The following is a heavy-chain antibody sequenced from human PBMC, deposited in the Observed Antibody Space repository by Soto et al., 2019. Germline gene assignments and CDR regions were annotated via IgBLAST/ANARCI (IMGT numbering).Heavy chain of an antibody. Sequence: QLQLQESGPGLVKPSETLSLTCTVSGGSISSSSYYWGWIRQPPGKGLEWIGSIYYSGSTYYNPSLKSRVTISVDTSKNQFSLKLSSVTAADTAVYYWASLALGIAVAGTGNWGQGTLVTVSS. CDR3: ASLALGIAVAGTGN. V-gene: IGHV4-39*01. D-gene: IGHD6-19*01. CDR1: GGSISSSSYY. CDR2: IYYSGST. J-gene: IGHJ4*02.